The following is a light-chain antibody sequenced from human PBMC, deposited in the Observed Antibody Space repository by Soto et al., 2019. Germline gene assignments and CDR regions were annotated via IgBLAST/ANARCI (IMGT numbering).Light chain of an antibody. Sequence: DIQLTQSPSFLSASVGDRVTITCRASQGISTYLAWYQEKPGKAPKLLISAASTLQSGVPSRFSGSGSGTEFTLTISTLQPEDFATYYCQQFDSYPLTCGGGPELEIK. CDR3: QQFDSYPLT. V-gene: IGKV1-9*01. J-gene: IGKJ4*01. CDR1: QGISTY. CDR2: AAS.